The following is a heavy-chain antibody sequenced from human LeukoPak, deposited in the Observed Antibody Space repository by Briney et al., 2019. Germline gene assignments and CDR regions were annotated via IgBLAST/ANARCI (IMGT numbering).Heavy chain of an antibody. CDR1: GYIFTGYY. D-gene: IGHD5-12*01. J-gene: IGHJ4*02. Sequence: ASVKVSCKASGYIFTGYYMHWVRQAPGQGLEWMGWINPNSGGTKYAQKFQGRVTMSRDTPISTAYMELSRLRSDDTAVYYCASQQDIVATIAYWGQGTLVTVSS. CDR3: ASQQDIVATIAY. V-gene: IGHV1-2*02. CDR2: INPNSGGT.